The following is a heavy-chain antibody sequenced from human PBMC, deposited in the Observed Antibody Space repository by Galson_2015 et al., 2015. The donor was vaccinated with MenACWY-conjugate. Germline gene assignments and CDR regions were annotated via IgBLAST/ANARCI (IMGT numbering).Heavy chain of an antibody. V-gene: IGHV3-53*01. Sequence: SLRLSCAVSGFTVSSNYMSWARQAPGKGLEWVSVIYSDLTAYYADSVKGRFSISRDNSKNTVYLQLAGLRAEDTAMYYCARGPTYNWNDKYFDYWGRGTLVTVSS. CDR2: IYSDLTA. CDR3: ARGPTYNWNDKYFDY. J-gene: IGHJ4*02. CDR1: GFTVSSNY. D-gene: IGHD1-20*01.